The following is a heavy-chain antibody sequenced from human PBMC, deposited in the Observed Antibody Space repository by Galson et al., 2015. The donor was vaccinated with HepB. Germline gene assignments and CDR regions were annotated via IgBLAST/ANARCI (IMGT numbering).Heavy chain of an antibody. D-gene: IGHD2-21*01. CDR3: ARQPSSPAYCGGDCYPDY. V-gene: IGHV5-51*01. Sequence: QSGAEVKKPGESLKISCKGSGYSFTNYWIGWVRQMPGKGLEWMGIIYPGDFDTRYSPSFQGQVTISADKSISTAYLQWSSLKASDTAMYYCARQPSSPAYCGGDCYPDYWGQGTLVTVSS. CDR2: IYPGDFDT. J-gene: IGHJ4*02. CDR1: GYSFTNYW.